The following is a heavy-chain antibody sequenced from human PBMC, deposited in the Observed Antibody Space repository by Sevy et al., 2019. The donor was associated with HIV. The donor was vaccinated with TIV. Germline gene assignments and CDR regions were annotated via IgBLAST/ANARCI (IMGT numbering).Heavy chain of an antibody. J-gene: IGHJ4*02. V-gene: IGHV3-23*01. CDR2: LSFGCGEI. D-gene: IGHD2-8*01. CDR3: AREGCTKPHDY. Sequence: GGSLRLSCAASGFTFSKYSMSWVRQPPGKGLEWVSTLSFGCGEINYADSVKGQFTISRDNSKSSVYLQMNNLRPEDTAVYYSAREGCTKPHDYWGQGTLVTVSS. CDR1: GFTFSKYS.